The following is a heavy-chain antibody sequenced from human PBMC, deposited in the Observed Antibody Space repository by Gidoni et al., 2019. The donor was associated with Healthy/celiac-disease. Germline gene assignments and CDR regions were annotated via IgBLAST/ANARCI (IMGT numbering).Heavy chain of an antibody. CDR2: IYFSGST. Sequence: QLQLQESCPGLVKPSETLSLTCTVSGGPISSSSYYWGWIRPPPGKGLEWIGCIYFSGSTYYNPSLKSRVTISVDTSKNQFSLKLSSVTAADTAVYYCARTPHLNYYDSSGFIDYWGQGTLVTVSS. D-gene: IGHD3-22*01. V-gene: IGHV4-39*01. CDR1: GGPISSSSYY. CDR3: ARTPHLNYYDSSGFIDY. J-gene: IGHJ4*02.